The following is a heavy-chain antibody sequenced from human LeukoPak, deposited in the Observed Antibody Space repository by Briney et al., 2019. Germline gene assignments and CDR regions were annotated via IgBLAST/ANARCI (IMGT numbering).Heavy chain of an antibody. D-gene: IGHD3-3*01. CDR2: IYTSGST. CDR3: ARSLRSITIFGLVTSFDY. V-gene: IGHV4-4*07. CDR1: GGSISSYY. J-gene: IGHJ4*02. Sequence: PSETLSLTCTVSGGSISSYYWSWIRQPAGKGLEWIGRIYTSGSTNYNPSLKSRVTMSVDTSKNQFSLKLSSVTAADTAVYYCARSLRSITIFGLVTSFDYRGQGNLVTVSS.